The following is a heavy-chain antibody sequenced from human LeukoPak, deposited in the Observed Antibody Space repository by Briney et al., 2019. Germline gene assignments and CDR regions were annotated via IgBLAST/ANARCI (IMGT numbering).Heavy chain of an antibody. J-gene: IGHJ5*02. V-gene: IGHV4-59*01. CDR2: IYYSGST. D-gene: IGHD6-13*01. Sequence: KPSETLSLTCTVSGASISGYYWSWIRQPPGKGLEWIGYIYYSGSTNYNPSLKSRVTISVDTSKNQFSLKLSSVTAADTAVYYCARGCSAGTPHNWFDPWGQGTLVTVSS. CDR1: GASISGYY. CDR3: ARGCSAGTPHNWFDP.